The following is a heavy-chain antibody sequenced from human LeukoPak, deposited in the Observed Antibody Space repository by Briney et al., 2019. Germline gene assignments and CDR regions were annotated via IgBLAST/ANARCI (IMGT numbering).Heavy chain of an antibody. CDR1: GYTFTGYY. CDR3: ARDRVYDYVWGTPPADAFDI. V-gene: IGHV1-2*02. J-gene: IGHJ3*02. CDR2: INPNSGGT. Sequence: ASVKVSCKASGYTFTGYYMHWVRQAPGQGLEWMGWINPNSGGTNYAQKFQGRVTMTRDTSISTAYMELSRLRSDDTAVYYCARDRVYDYVWGTPPADAFDIWGQGTMVTVSS. D-gene: IGHD3-16*01.